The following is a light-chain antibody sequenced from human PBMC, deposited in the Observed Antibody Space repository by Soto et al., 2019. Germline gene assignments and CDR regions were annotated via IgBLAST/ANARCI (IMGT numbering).Light chain of an antibody. V-gene: IGLV1-44*01. J-gene: IGLJ7*01. Sequence: QLVLTQPPSASGTPGQRVTISCSGITSNIGSNAVHWYQQLPGTAPRLLIFNSNQRPSAFPVRFSGSKSGTSASLAITVLRSEDEADYFFSSWEDSLNGPVFGGGPQLTV. CDR1: TSNIGSNA. CDR2: NSN. CDR3: SSWEDSLNGPV.